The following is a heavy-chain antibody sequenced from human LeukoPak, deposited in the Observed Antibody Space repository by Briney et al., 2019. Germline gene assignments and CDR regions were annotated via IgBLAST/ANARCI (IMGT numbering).Heavy chain of an antibody. CDR3: AKAQGYCSGGSCFTGNPHFDY. D-gene: IGHD2-15*01. J-gene: IGHJ4*02. CDR2: IWYDGSNK. CDR1: GSTFSSYG. Sequence: PGGSLRLSCAASGSTFSSYGMHWVRQAPGKGLEWVAVIWYDGSNKYYADSVKGRFTISRDNSKNTLYLQMNSLRAEDTAVYYCAKAQGYCSGGSCFTGNPHFDYWGQGTLVTVSS. V-gene: IGHV3-33*06.